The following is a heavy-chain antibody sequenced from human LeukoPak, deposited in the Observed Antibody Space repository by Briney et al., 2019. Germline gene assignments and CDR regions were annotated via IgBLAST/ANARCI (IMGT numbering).Heavy chain of an antibody. CDR3: ARHQWLARRGLDY. D-gene: IGHD6-19*01. J-gene: IGHJ4*02. CDR2: INHSGST. Sequence: SETLSLTCTVSGGSISSSSYYWGWIRQPPGKGLEWIGEINHSGSTNYNPSLKSRVTISVDTSKNQFSLKLSSVTAADTAVYYCARHQWLARRGLDYWGQGTLVTVSS. CDR1: GGSISSSSYY. V-gene: IGHV4-39*01.